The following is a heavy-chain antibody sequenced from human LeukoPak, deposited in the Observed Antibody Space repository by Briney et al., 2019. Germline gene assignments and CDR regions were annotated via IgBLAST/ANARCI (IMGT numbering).Heavy chain of an antibody. D-gene: IGHD3-16*01. CDR1: GFTVSSNY. CDR3: ARDLSRTYTVDY. Sequence: PGGSLRLSCAASGFTVSSNYMSWVRQAPGKGLEWVAFVSWDGKIFSYADFVKGRFTISRDNSRNTLYLHMNSLRTDDTAIYFCARDLSRTYTVDYWGQGTLVTVSS. V-gene: IGHV3-30*03. CDR2: VSWDGKIF. J-gene: IGHJ4*02.